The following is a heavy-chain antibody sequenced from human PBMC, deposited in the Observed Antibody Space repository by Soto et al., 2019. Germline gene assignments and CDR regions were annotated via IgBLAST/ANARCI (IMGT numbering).Heavy chain of an antibody. V-gene: IGHV1-8*01. Sequence: ASVKVSCKASGYTFTSYDINWVRQATGQGLEWMGWMNPNSGNTGYAEKFQGRVTMTRNTYIITAYMELSSLRSEDTAVYYCARLPITRITIFGVVNYYYYGMDVWGPGTTVTVSS. CDR1: GYTFTSYD. D-gene: IGHD3-3*01. CDR3: ARLPITRITIFGVVNYYYYGMDV. J-gene: IGHJ6*02. CDR2: MNPNSGNT.